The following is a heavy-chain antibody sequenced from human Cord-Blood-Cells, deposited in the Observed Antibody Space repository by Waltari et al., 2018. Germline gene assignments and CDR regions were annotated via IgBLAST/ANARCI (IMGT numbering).Heavy chain of an antibody. J-gene: IGHJ3*02. D-gene: IGHD3-10*01. CDR2: ISAYNGNT. CDR1: GYTFTSYG. CDR3: ARDLPPSKYYYGSGSAFDI. Sequence: QVQLVQSGAEVKKPGASVKVSCKASGYTFTSYGISWVRQAPGQGLEWMGWISAYNGNTNYAQKLQGRVTMTTDTATSTAYMELRSLRSYDTAVYYCARDLPPSKYYYGSGSAFDIWGQGTMVTVSS. V-gene: IGHV1-18*01.